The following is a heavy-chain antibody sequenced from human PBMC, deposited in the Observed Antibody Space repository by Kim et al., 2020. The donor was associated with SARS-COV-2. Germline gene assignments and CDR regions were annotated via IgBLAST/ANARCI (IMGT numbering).Heavy chain of an antibody. V-gene: IGHV3-15*01. J-gene: IGHJ4*02. CDR2: IKSKTDGGTT. CDR3: TTDLVPYIDYYDSSGYYSVFPNDY. D-gene: IGHD3-22*01. CDR1: GFTFSNAW. Sequence: GGSLRLSCAASGFTFSNAWMSWVRQAPGKGLEWVGRIKSKTDGGTTDYAAPVKGRFTISRDDSKNTLYLQMNSLKTEDTAVYYCTTDLVPYIDYYDSSGYYSVFPNDYWGQGTLVTVSS.